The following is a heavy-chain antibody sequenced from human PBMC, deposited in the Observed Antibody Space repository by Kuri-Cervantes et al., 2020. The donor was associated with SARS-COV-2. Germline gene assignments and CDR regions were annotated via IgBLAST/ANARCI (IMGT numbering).Heavy chain of an antibody. Sequence: GGSLRLSCAASGFTFSGSAMRWVRQASGKGLEWVGRIRSKANSYATAYAASVKGRFTISRDDSKNTAYLQMNSLKTEDTAVYYCTSLSTVAPFDYWGQGTLVTVSS. V-gene: IGHV3-73*01. D-gene: IGHD4-11*01. CDR1: GFTFSGSA. CDR2: IRSKANSYAT. J-gene: IGHJ4*02. CDR3: TSLSTVAPFDY.